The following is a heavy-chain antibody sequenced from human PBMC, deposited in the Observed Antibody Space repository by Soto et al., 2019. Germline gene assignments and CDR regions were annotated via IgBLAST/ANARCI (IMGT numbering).Heavy chain of an antibody. V-gene: IGHV3-33*01. CDR2: IWYDGSNK. CDR3: ARGYCSGDSCSTPLSHYYYYGMDV. CDR1: GFTFSSYG. J-gene: IGHJ6*02. Sequence: PGGSLRLSCAASGFTFSSYGMHWVRQAPGKGLEWVAVIWYDGSNKYYADSVKGRFTISRDNSKNTLYLQMSSLRSEDTAVYYCARGYCSGDSCSTPLSHYYYYGMDVWGQGTTVTVSS. D-gene: IGHD2-15*01.